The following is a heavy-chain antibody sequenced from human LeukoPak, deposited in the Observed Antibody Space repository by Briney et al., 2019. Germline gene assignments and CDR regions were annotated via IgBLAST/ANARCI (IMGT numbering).Heavy chain of an antibody. Sequence: GGSLRLSCAASGFTFSSYAMSWVRQAPGKGLEWVSTISGSGVSTYYADSVKGRVTISRDNSKNTLYLQMNSLRAEDTAVYYCAKGEGYDFWSGYRRRGPEFDYWGQGTLVTVSS. V-gene: IGHV3-23*01. CDR1: GFTFSSYA. CDR3: AKGEGYDFWSGYRRRGPEFDY. CDR2: ISGSGVST. D-gene: IGHD3-3*01. J-gene: IGHJ4*02.